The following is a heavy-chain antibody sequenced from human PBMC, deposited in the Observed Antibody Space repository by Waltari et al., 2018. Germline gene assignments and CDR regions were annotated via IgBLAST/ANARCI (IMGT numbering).Heavy chain of an antibody. Sequence: QVPPVQSGAEVKKPGASAKVSCRASGYTFTGYYIHWVRQAPGQGLEWMGSINPNSGGTNFAQKFQGRVTMTSGTSISTAFMELSSLRSDDTAVYYCARSDSSGFIFDYWGRGSLVTVSS. CDR3: ARSDSSGFIFDY. D-gene: IGHD3-22*01. V-gene: IGHV1-2*02. J-gene: IGHJ4*02. CDR1: GYTFTGYY. CDR2: INPNSGGT.